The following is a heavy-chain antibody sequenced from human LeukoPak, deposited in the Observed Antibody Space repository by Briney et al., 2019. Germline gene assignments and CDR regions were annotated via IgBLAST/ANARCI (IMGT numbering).Heavy chain of an antibody. CDR2: IKQDGSEK. CDR3: AREEGIAAAAYFDY. V-gene: IGHV3-7*01. D-gene: IGHD6-13*01. CDR1: GFTISSYW. J-gene: IGHJ4*02. Sequence: PGGSLRLSCAASGFTISSYWMSWVRQAQGKGLEWVANIKQDGSEKYYVDSVKGRFTISRDNAKNSLYLQMNSLRAEDTAVYYCAREEGIAAAAYFDYWGQGTLVTVSS.